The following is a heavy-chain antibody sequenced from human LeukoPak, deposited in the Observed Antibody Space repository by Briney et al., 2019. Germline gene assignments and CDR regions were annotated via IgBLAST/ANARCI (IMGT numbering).Heavy chain of an antibody. V-gene: IGHV4-59*01. CDR1: GGSISSYY. D-gene: IGHD6-19*01. CDR3: ARWDDSAWGFGN. Sequence: SETLSLTCTVSGGSISSYYWSWIRQPPGKGLEWIGYIYYSGNTNYNPSLKSRVTISIDTSKNQFSLRLSSVTAADTAVYYCARWDDSAWGFGNWGPGTLVTVSS. CDR2: IYYSGNT. J-gene: IGHJ4*02.